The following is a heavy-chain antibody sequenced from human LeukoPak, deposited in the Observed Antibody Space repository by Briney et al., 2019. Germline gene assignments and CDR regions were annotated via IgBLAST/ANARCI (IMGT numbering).Heavy chain of an antibody. V-gene: IGHV3-30*02. CDR1: GFTFSSYG. Sequence: GGSLRLSCAASGFTFSSYGMHWVRQAPGKGLEWVAFIRYDGSSKYYADSVKGRFTISRDNSKNTLYLQMNSLRAEDTAVYYCARDAHPSYYYYGMDVWGQGTTVTVSS. J-gene: IGHJ6*02. CDR2: IRYDGSSK. CDR3: ARDAHPSYYYYGMDV.